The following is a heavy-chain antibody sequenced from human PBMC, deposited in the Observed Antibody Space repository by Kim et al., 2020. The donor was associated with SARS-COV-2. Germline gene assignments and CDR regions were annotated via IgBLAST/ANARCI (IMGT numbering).Heavy chain of an antibody. D-gene: IGHD3-3*01. Sequence: GGSLRLSCTASGFTLITYWMHWVRQGPGKGLVWVSRINGDGSSTTYADSVQGRFTISRDNAKNTLYLQMNSLRADDTAVYYCARGGRFSTGAFDIWGQGTMVTVSS. CDR3: ARGGRFSTGAFDI. V-gene: IGHV3-74*01. CDR2: INGDGSST. CDR1: GFTLITYW. J-gene: IGHJ3*02.